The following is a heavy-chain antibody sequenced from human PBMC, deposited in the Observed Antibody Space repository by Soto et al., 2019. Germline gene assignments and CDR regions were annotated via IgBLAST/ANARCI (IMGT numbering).Heavy chain of an antibody. CDR3: XXXXVIH. CDR2: IYYSGST. J-gene: IGHJ4*02. CDR1: GGSISSGGYY. V-gene: IGHV4-31*03. Sequence: QVQLQESGPGLVXPSXXXSLTCTVSGGSISSGGYYWSWIRQHPGKGLEWIGYIYYSGSTSYNPSLKSRVTISVDTSKNQFSLKLXSXXXXXXXXXXXXXXVIHWGQGTLVTVSS. D-gene: IGHD4-4*01.